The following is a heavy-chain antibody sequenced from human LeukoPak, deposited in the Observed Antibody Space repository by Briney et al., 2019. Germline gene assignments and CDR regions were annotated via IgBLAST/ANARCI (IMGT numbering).Heavy chain of an antibody. J-gene: IGHJ4*02. CDR1: GFTFSSYA. CDR3: ARSVYDFWSGYYTQPFDY. CDR2: ISSNGGST. D-gene: IGHD3-3*01. V-gene: IGHV3-64*01. Sequence: PPGGPLRLSCAASGFTFSSYAMHWVRQAPGKGLEYVSAISSNGGSTYYANSVKGRFTISRDNSRNTLYLQMGSLRAEDMAVYYCARSVYDFWSGYYTQPFDYWGQGTLVTVSS.